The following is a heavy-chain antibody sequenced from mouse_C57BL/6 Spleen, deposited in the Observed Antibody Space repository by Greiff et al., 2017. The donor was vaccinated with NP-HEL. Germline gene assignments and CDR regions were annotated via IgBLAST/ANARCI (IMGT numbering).Heavy chain of an antibody. V-gene: IGHV1-69*01. CDR2: IDPSDSYT. D-gene: IGHD2-3*01. J-gene: IGHJ4*01. CDR3: ARGLYDSMDY. Sequence: QVQLKQPGAELVMPGASVKLSCKASGYTFTSYWMHWVKQRPGQGLEWIGEIDPSDSYTNYNQKFKGKSTLTVDKSSSTAYMQLSSLTSEDSAVYYCARGLYDSMDYWGQGTSVTVSS. CDR1: GYTFTSYW.